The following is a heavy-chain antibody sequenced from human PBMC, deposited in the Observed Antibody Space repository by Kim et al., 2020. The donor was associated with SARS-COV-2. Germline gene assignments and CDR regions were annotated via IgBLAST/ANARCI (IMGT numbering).Heavy chain of an antibody. CDR3: ARQGRYPNKLGTTGTTLDY. Sequence: SETLSLTCTVSGGSISSSSYYWGWIRQPPGKGLEWIGSIYYSGSTYYNPSLKSRVTISVDTSKNQFSLKLSSVTAADTAVYYCARQGRYPNKLGTTGTTLDYWGQGTLVTVSS. V-gene: IGHV4-39*01. D-gene: IGHD1-1*01. CDR1: GGSISSSSYY. J-gene: IGHJ4*02. CDR2: IYYSGST.